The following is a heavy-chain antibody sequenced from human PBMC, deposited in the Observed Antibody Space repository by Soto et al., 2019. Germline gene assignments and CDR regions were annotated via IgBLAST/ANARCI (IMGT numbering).Heavy chain of an antibody. CDR1: GGSISSSSYY. Sequence: PSETLSLTCTVSGGSISSSSYYWGWIRQPPGKGLEWIGSIYYSGSTYYNPSLKSRVTISADTSKNQFSLKLSSVTAADTAVYYCARQGYSSGWFLFDYWGQGTLVTVSS. CDR2: IYYSGST. CDR3: ARQGYSSGWFLFDY. V-gene: IGHV4-39*01. D-gene: IGHD6-19*01. J-gene: IGHJ4*02.